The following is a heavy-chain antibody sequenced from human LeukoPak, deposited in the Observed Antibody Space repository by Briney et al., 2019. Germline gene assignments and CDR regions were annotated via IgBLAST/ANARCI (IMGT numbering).Heavy chain of an antibody. CDR3: ARVGTWELQRVFDN. CDR2: INRAGIES. V-gene: IGHV3-7*01. Sequence: PGGSLRLSCAASGFTFTDYWTTWVRQVPGKGLEWVANINRAGIESYYVDSVKGRFTISRDNAEKSLYLQMDSLRVDDTAVYYCARVGTWELQRVFDNWGQGTLVTVSS. CDR1: GFTFTDYW. D-gene: IGHD1-26*01. J-gene: IGHJ4*02.